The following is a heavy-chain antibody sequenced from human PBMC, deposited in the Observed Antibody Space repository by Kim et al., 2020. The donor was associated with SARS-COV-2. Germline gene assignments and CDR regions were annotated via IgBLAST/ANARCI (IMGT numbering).Heavy chain of an antibody. CDR1: GGSISSSSYY. CDR2: IYYSGST. V-gene: IGHV4-39*01. Sequence: SETLSLTCTVSGGSISSSSYYWGWIRQPPGKGLEWIGSIYYSGSTYYNPSLKSRVTISVDTSKNQFSLKLSSVTAADTAVYYCARLDTMITFGGVIVTQFDPWGQGTLVTVSS. D-gene: IGHD3-16*02. J-gene: IGHJ5*02. CDR3: ARLDTMITFGGVIVTQFDP.